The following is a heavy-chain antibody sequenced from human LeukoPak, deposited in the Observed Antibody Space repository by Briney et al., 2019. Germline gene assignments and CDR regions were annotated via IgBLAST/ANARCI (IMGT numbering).Heavy chain of an antibody. CDR1: GGSISSSSYY. V-gene: IGHV4-39*01. D-gene: IGHD6-25*01. CDR3: ARLAPAGTDY. J-gene: IGHJ4*02. CDR2: IYYSGST. Sequence: SELLSLTCTVSGGSISSSSYYWGWIRQPPGKGLEWIGSIYYSGSTYHNPSLKSRVTISVDTSKNQFSLKLSSVTAADTAVYYCARLAPAGTDYWGQGTLVTVSS.